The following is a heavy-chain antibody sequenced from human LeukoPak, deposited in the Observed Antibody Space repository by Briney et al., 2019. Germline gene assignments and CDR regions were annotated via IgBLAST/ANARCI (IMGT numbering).Heavy chain of an antibody. D-gene: IGHD5-18*01. J-gene: IGHJ5*02. Sequence: PSETLSLTCSVSGDSISSYSWNWIRQSAGKGLKGIGRIYTSGSTNYNPSLERRVTVSLDTSRNQFSLKLTSVAAADSAVYYCGRGVDTAMVSGGYNWFEPWGQGIEVLVSS. CDR1: GDSISSYS. V-gene: IGHV4-4*07. CDR3: GRGVDTAMVSGGYNWFEP. CDR2: IYTSGST.